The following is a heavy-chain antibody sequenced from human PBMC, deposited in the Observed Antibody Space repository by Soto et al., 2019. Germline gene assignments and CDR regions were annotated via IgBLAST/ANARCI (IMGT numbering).Heavy chain of an antibody. Sequence: EVQLLESGGGLVQPGGSLRISCAASGFTFSIYSMTWVRQAPGKGLEWVSTISGSGYSTYYTDSVKGRFTISRDNSKNTLFLQLNSLRAEDTAVYYCAKDWTSIWGQGTMVTVSS. CDR3: AKDWTSI. CDR2: ISGSGYST. V-gene: IGHV3-23*01. D-gene: IGHD3-3*01. CDR1: GFTFSIYS. J-gene: IGHJ3*02.